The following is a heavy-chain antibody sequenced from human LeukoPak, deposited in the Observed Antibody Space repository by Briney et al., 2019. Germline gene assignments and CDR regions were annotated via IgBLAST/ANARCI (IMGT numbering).Heavy chain of an antibody. CDR1: GYTFIAYY. CDR3: AGQKDPRPIDY. V-gene: IGHV1-2*02. Sequence: ASVKVSCKASGYTFIAYYMHWVRQAPGQGLEWMGWVNPASGGTKYAQKFEGRVTMTRDTSISTAYMELTALTSDDTAVYYCAGQKDPRPIDYWGQGTLVTVSS. J-gene: IGHJ4*02. CDR2: VNPASGGT.